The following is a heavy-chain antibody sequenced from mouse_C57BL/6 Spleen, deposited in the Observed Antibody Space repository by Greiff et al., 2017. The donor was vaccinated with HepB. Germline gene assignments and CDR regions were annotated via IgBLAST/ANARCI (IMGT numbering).Heavy chain of an antibody. CDR2: ISSGGSYT. D-gene: IGHD1-1*01. CDR3: ARDYYGSSYDAMDY. Sequence: EVQVVESGGDLVKPGGSLKLSCAASGFTFSSYGMSWVRQTPDKRLEWVATISSGGSYTYYPDSVKGRFTISRDNAKNTLYLQMSSLKSEDTAMYYCARDYYGSSYDAMDYWGQGTSVTVSS. V-gene: IGHV5-6*01. J-gene: IGHJ4*01. CDR1: GFTFSSYG.